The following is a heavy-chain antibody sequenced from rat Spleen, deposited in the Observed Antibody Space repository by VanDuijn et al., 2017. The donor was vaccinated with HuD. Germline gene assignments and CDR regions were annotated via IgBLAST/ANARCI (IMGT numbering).Heavy chain of an antibody. D-gene: IGHD1-9*01. CDR3: ARRHYGYTDYFDY. J-gene: IGHJ2*01. Sequence: EVKLVESDGGLVQPGRSLKLSCAASGFTFSDYYMAWVRQAPTKGLEWVASITNTGGSTYYRDSVKGRFTISRDNAKSTLSLQMDSLRSEDTATYYCARRHYGYTDYFDYWGQGVMVTVSS. CDR1: GFTFSDYY. CDR2: ITNTGGST. V-gene: IGHV5-25*01.